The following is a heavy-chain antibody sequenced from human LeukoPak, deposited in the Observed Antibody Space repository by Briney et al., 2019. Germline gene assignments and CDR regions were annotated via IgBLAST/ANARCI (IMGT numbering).Heavy chain of an antibody. CDR2: TFYRSKWYN. V-gene: IGHV6-1*01. CDR3: ARQGSAGWTFDF. D-gene: IGHD6-19*01. Sequence: SQTLSLTCAISGDSVSNDRAAWNWIRQSPSRGLEWLGRTFYRSKWYNDYAVSVKGRIAFSADTPKNQFTLQLNSVTPDDTAVYFCARQGSAGWTFDFWGQETLVTVSS. J-gene: IGHJ4*02. CDR1: GDSVSNDRAA.